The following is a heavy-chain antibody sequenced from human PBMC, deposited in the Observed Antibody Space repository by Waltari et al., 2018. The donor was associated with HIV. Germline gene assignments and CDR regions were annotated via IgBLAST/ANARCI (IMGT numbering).Heavy chain of an antibody. CDR3: TRGAAGYYYYVMDV. J-gene: IGHJ6*02. Sequence: QVQLVQSGAEVKKPGASVKVSCKASGYTFTSYGISWVRQAPGQGLEWMGWRSSYKGHTNNTQKTQGRATMTTDTATSTTYMGLRSLGSDDTAVYDCTRGAAGYYYYVMDVWGQGTTVTVSS. D-gene: IGHD6-13*01. CDR1: GYTFTSYG. V-gene: IGHV1-18*01. CDR2: RSSYKGHT.